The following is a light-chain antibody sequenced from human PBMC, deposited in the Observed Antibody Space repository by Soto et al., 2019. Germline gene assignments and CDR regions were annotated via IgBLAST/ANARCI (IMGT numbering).Light chain of an antibody. V-gene: IGLV2-14*01. CDR3: SSYTSSSTLV. Sequence: QSALTQPASVSGSPGQSITLSCTGTSSDVGGYNYVSWYQQHPGKAHKLMIYDVSNRPSGVSNRFSGSKSGNTASLTISGLQAEYEADYYCSSYTSSSTLVFGGGTQLTVL. CDR1: SSDVGGYNY. J-gene: IGLJ3*02. CDR2: DVS.